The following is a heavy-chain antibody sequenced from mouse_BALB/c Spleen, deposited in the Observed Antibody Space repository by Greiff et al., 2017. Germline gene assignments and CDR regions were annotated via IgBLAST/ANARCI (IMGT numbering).Heavy chain of an antibody. V-gene: IGHV3-2*02. CDR3: ARGDYDAAWFAY. Sequence: EVQRVESGPGLVKPSQSLSLTCTVTGYSITSDYAWNWIRQFPGNKLEWMGYISYSGSTSYNPSLKSRISITRDTSKNQFFLQLNSVTTEDTATYYCARGDYDAAWFAYWGQGTLVTVSA. CDR2: ISYSGST. D-gene: IGHD2-4*01. CDR1: GYSITSDYA. J-gene: IGHJ3*01.